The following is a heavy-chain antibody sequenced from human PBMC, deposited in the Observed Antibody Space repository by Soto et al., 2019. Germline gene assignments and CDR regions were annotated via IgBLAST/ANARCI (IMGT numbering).Heavy chain of an antibody. D-gene: IGHD5-12*01. CDR2: INAGNGNT. CDR3: ATGVGLYSGYDY. CDR1: GYTFTSYA. J-gene: IGHJ4*02. Sequence: QVQLVQSGAEVKKPGASVKVSCKASGYTFTSYAMHWVRQAPGQRLEWMGWINAGNGNTKYSQKFQGRVTITRDTSASTAHTELSSLTSEDTAVYYCATGVGLYSGYDYWGQGTLVTVSS. V-gene: IGHV1-3*01.